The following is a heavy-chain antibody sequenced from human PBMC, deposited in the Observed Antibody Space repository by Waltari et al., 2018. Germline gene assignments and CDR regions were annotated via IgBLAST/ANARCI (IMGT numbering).Heavy chain of an antibody. J-gene: IGHJ4*02. CDR3: ARDGFSSGSNPHFDY. CDR1: GFTFSSYA. CDR2: ISDDRSNK. V-gene: IGHV3-30*01. Sequence: QVQLVESGGGVVQPGRSLRLSCAASGFTFSSYAMHWVRQAPGKGLEWVAVISDDRSNKYYADSGKGRFTISRDNSKNTLYLQMNSLRAEDTAVYYCARDGFSSGSNPHFDYWGQGTLVTVSS. D-gene: IGHD6-19*01.